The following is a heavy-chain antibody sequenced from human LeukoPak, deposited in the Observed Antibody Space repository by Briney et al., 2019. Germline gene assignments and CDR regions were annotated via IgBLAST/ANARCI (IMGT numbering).Heavy chain of an antibody. CDR3: ARFLGYCSAGSCYFDY. Sequence: ASVKVSCKASGYTFTGYYVHWVRQAPGQGLEWMGWINPNSGGTKYAQKFQGRVTMTRDTSITTAYMELSSLRSDDTAVYYCARFLGYCSAGSCYFDYCGQGTLVTVSS. CDR2: INPNSGGT. CDR1: GYTFTGYY. D-gene: IGHD2-15*01. V-gene: IGHV1-2*02. J-gene: IGHJ4*02.